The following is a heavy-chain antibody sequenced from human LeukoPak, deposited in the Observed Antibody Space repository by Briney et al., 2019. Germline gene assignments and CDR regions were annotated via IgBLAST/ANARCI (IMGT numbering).Heavy chain of an antibody. D-gene: IGHD2-2*01. CDR2: IRYDGSNK. CDR3: ARTVVVPAVYNWFDP. V-gene: IGHV3-30*02. J-gene: IGHJ5*02. CDR1: GFTFSSYG. Sequence: GGSLRLSCAASGFTFSSYGMHWVRQAPGKGLEWVAFIRYDGSNKYYADSVKGRFTISRDNSKNTLYLQMNSLRAEDTAVYYCARTVVVPAVYNWFDPWGQGTLVTVSS.